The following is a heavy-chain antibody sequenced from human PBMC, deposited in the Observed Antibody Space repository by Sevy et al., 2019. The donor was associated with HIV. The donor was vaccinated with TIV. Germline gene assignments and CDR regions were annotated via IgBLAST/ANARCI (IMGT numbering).Heavy chain of an antibody. CDR2: INHSGST. CDR3: ARSRSIAVADYYYFDY. J-gene: IGHJ4*02. CDR1: GGSFSGYY. Sequence: SETLSLTCAVYGGSFSGYYWSWIRQPPGKGLEWIGEINHSGSTNYNPSLKSRVTISVDTSKNQFSLKLSSVTAADTAVYYCARSRSIAVADYYYFDYWGQGTLVTVSS. D-gene: IGHD6-19*01. V-gene: IGHV4-34*01.